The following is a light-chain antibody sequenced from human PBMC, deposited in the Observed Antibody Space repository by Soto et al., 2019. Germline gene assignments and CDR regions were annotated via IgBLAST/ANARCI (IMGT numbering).Light chain of an antibody. CDR3: QQYNSYSWT. CDR2: DAS. J-gene: IGKJ1*01. Sequence: DIQMTQPTSTLSASVGDRVTITCRASQSISSWLAWYQQKPGKAPKLLIYDASSLESGVPSRFSGSGSGTEFTLTISSLQPDDFATYYCQQYNSYSWTFGQGTKVDIK. V-gene: IGKV1-5*01. CDR1: QSISSW.